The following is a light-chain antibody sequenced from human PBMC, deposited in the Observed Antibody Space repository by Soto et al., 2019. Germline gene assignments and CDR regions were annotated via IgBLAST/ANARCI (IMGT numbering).Light chain of an antibody. Sequence: ELVLTQSPGTLSLSPGERATLACSASQSVSSSYLAWYQQKPGQAPRLLIYGASSMATGIPDRFSGSGSGTDFNLSISRLEPEYVAVAYCQHDYSSPPVTIGHGTRLES. V-gene: IGKV3-20*01. CDR2: GAS. CDR1: QSVSSSY. J-gene: IGKJ5*01. CDR3: QHDYSSPPVT.